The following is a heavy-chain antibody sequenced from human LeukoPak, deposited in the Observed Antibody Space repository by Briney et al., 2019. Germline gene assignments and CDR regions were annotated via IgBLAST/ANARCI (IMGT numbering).Heavy chain of an antibody. Sequence: PGGSLRLSCAASGFTLSSYAMSWVRQAPGKGLEWVSGISGSGGATYYADSVKGRFTISRDNSKNILYLQMNSLRAADAAVYYCVGGVGQRAFDIWGQGTMVTVSS. V-gene: IGHV3-23*01. CDR1: GFTLSSYA. J-gene: IGHJ3*02. CDR2: ISGSGGAT. CDR3: VGGVGQRAFDI. D-gene: IGHD3-10*01.